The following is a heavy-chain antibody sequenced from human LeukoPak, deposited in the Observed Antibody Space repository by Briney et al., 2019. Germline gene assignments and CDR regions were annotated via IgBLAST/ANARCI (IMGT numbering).Heavy chain of an antibody. CDR1: GGSISSSDW. D-gene: IGHD3-10*01. CDR2: IYHSGST. CDR3: ARLFYSGSGSPIDY. V-gene: IGHV4-4*02. J-gene: IGHJ4*02. Sequence: SETLSLTCAASGGSISSSDWWSWVRQPPGKGLEWIGEIYHSGSTNYNPSLKSRVTISVDKSQNLFSLKLSSVTAADTAVYYCARLFYSGSGSPIDYWGQGTLVTVSS.